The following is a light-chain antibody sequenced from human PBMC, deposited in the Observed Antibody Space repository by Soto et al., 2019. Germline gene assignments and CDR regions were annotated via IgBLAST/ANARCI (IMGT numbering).Light chain of an antibody. J-gene: IGKJ2*01. CDR1: QSVDSNF. V-gene: IGKV3-20*01. CDR2: GAS. Sequence: EIVLTQFPGTLSLSPGERATLSCRASQSVDSNFLAWYQQRPGQAPSLLVYGASIRATGIPDRFSGSGSGADFTLTISRLEPEDFGVYYCQQFDTSPYTFGQGTKLEIK. CDR3: QQFDTSPYT.